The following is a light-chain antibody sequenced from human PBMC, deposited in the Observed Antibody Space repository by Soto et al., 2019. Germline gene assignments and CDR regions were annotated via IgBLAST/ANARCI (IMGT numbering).Light chain of an antibody. CDR2: GTS. Sequence: NVLTQSPATLSLTPGERATLSCRASQSVSSYLAWYQQKPGQAPRLLIYGTSSRATGIPDRFSGSGSGTDFTLTISRLEPEDFAVFYCQQYGSSITFGQGTRLEIK. CDR3: QQYGSSIT. J-gene: IGKJ5*01. V-gene: IGKV3-20*01. CDR1: QSVSSY.